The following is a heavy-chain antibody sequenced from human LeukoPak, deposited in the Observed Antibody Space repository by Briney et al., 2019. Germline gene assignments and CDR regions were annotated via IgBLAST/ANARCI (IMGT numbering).Heavy chain of an antibody. Sequence: ASVKVSCKASGYTFTGYYMHWVRQAPGQGLEWMGWINPNSGGTNYAQKFQGRVTMTRDTSISTAYMELSRLRSDDTAVYYCAKNRGVQGVIRIYYYYYYMDVWGKGTTVTVSS. V-gene: IGHV1-2*02. CDR3: AKNRGVQGVIRIYYYYYYMDV. D-gene: IGHD3-10*01. CDR2: INPNSGGT. CDR1: GYTFTGYY. J-gene: IGHJ6*03.